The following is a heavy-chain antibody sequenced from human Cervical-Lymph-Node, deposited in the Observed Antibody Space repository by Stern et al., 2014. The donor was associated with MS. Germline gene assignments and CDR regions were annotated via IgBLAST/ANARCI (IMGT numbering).Heavy chain of an antibody. Sequence: QVQLVQSGPEVRQPGASVRVSCKASGYTFTTPNYGFAWVREAPGRGLEWIGWISSYNGNTVYAQKLQDGVTMTTDTSTSTAYMELRSLRSDDTAFYYCARERLRDFNDYRFDSWGQGTLVTVSS. CDR2: ISSYNGNT. CDR1: GYTFTTPNYG. J-gene: IGHJ4*02. D-gene: IGHD4-11*01. CDR3: ARERLRDFNDYRFDS. V-gene: IGHV1-18*01.